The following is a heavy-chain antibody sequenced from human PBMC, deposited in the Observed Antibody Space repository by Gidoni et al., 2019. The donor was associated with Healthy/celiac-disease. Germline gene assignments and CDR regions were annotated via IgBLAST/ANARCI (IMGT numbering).Heavy chain of an antibody. CDR1: GGPLSSSSYY. D-gene: IGHD6-19*01. J-gene: IGHJ4*02. Sequence: QLQLQESGPGLVKPSETLSLTCTVPGGPLSSSSYYWGWIRQPPGKGLEWIGSIYYSGSTYYNPSLKSRVTISVDTSKNQFSLKLSSVTAADTAVYYCARHVAVAAYFDYWGQGTLVTVSS. CDR3: ARHVAVAAYFDY. V-gene: IGHV4-39*01. CDR2: IYYSGST.